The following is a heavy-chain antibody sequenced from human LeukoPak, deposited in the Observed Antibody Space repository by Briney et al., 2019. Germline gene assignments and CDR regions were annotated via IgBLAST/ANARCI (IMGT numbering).Heavy chain of an antibody. CDR2: IKQDGSEK. Sequence: PGGSLRLSCAASGFTFSSYWMSWVRQASGKGLEWVANIKQDGSEKYYVDSVKGRFTISRDNSKNTLYLQMGSLRAEDMAVYYCARGLWFGKNWFDPWGQGTLVTVSS. CDR1: GFTFSSYW. D-gene: IGHD3-10*01. CDR3: ARGLWFGKNWFDP. J-gene: IGHJ5*02. V-gene: IGHV3-7*01.